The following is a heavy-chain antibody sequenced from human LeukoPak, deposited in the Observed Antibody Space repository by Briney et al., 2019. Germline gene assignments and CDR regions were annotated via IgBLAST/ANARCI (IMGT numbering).Heavy chain of an antibody. CDR1: GFTFSSYG. J-gene: IGHJ4*02. D-gene: IGHD5-18*01. CDR3: AKDLRRVDTAMG. V-gene: IGHV3-30*02. Sequence: GGSLRLSCAASGFTFSSYGMHWVRQAPGKGLEWVAFIRYDGSNKYYADSAKGRFTISRDNSKNTLYLQMNSLRAEDTAVYYCAKDLRRVDTAMGWGQGTLVTVSS. CDR2: IRYDGSNK.